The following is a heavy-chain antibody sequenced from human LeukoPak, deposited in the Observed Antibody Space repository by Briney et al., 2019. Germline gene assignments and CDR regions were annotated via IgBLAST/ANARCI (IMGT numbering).Heavy chain of an antibody. J-gene: IGHJ4*02. CDR3: ARTTMIAHATNY. Sequence: PSETLSLTCTVSGGSISSYYWSWIRQPPGKGLEWIGYIYYSGSTNYNPSLKSRVTISVDTSKNQFSLKLSSVTAADTAVYYCARTTMIAHATNYWGQGTLVTVSS. V-gene: IGHV4-59*12. CDR1: GGSISSYY. D-gene: IGHD3-22*01. CDR2: IYYSGST.